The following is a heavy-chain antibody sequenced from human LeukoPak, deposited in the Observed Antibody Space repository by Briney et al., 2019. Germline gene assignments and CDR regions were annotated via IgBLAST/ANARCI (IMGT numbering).Heavy chain of an antibody. D-gene: IGHD5-24*01. CDR2: IYYSGST. CDR1: GGSISSHY. J-gene: IGHJ5*02. Sequence: PSETLSLTCTVSGGSISSHYWSWIRQPPGKGLEWIGYIYYSGSTNYNPSLKSRVTISVDTSKNQFSLKLTSVTAADTAVYYCARHTRVRDGYNLYCFDPWGQGTLVTVSS. V-gene: IGHV4-59*08. CDR3: ARHTRVRDGYNLYCFDP.